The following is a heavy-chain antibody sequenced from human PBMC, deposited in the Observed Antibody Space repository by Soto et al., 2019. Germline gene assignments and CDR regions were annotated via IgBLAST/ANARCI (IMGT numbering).Heavy chain of an antibody. V-gene: IGHV3-30*03. CDR1: DFDFSSYG. Sequence: VGSLRLSCAASDFDFSSYGIHWVRQAPGEGLEWVAASSYDGRETFYADSAKGRFTVSKEMSKNTAFLQMNALRHEDTAVYFCATDSGWPILNFDNWGQGTPVTVS. D-gene: IGHD3-10*01. J-gene: IGHJ4*02. CDR2: SSYDGRET. CDR3: ATDSGWPILNFDN.